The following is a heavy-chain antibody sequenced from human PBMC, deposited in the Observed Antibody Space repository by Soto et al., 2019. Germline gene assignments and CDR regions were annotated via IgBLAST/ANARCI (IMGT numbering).Heavy chain of an antibody. CDR1: GFAFDEYA. D-gene: IGHD5-18*01. Sequence: EVQLVESGGVLVQPGRSLRLSCAASGFAFDEYAMHWVRQAPGKGLEWVSGVSWNSGVIEYADSVKGRFTISRDNAKNSLFLQMNSLRAEDTAFYFCVKDRDGYIYAYNFDSWGQGTLVTVSS. J-gene: IGHJ4*02. CDR2: VSWNSGVI. V-gene: IGHV3-9*01. CDR3: VKDRDGYIYAYNFDS.